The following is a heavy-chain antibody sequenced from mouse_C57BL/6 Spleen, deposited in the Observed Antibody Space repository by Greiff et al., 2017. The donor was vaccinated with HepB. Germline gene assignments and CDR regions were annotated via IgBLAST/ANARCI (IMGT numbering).Heavy chain of an antibody. V-gene: IGHV7-3*01. D-gene: IGHD1-1*01. Sequence: EVHLVESGGGLVQPGGSLSLSCAASGFTFTDYYMSWVRQPPGKALEWLGFIRNKANGYTTEYSASVKGRFTISRDNSQSILYLQMNALRAEDSATYYCARYGYYGSSAFDYWGQGTTLTVSS. CDR3: ARYGYYGSSAFDY. J-gene: IGHJ2*01. CDR1: GFTFTDYY. CDR2: IRNKANGYTT.